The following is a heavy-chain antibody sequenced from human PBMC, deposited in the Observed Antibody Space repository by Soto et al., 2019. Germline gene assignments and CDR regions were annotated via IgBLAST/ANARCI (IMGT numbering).Heavy chain of an antibody. Sequence: EVQLVESGEGLVQPGGSLRLSCAASGFTFSSYAMHWVRQAPGKGLEYVSAISSNGGSTYYADSVKGRFTISRDNSKNTLYLQMGSLRAEDMAVYYCARSGAGVRGVLGAFDIWGQGTMVTVSS. V-gene: IGHV3-64*02. CDR1: GFTFSSYA. D-gene: IGHD3-10*01. CDR3: ARSGAGVRGVLGAFDI. CDR2: ISSNGGST. J-gene: IGHJ3*02.